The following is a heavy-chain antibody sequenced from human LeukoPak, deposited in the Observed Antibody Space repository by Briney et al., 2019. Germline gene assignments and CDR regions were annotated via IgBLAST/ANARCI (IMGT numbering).Heavy chain of an antibody. J-gene: IGHJ5*02. CDR3: LSDHDSAFDP. V-gene: IGHV4-39*01. CDR2: IYYSGST. D-gene: IGHD5-18*01. Sequence: PSETLSLTCTVSGASLSVSGRNWGWVRQPPGKGLEWIASIYYSGSTYYSPSLESRVTMSVDTSKNQFSLKLSSLTATDTAVYYCLSDHDSAFDPWGQGTLATVSP. CDR1: GASLSVSGRN.